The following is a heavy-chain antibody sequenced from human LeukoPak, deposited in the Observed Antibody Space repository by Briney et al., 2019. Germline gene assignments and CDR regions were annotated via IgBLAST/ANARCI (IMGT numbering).Heavy chain of an antibody. CDR1: GFTFSSYW. CDR2: IYYSGST. J-gene: IGHJ3*02. D-gene: IGHD2-8*01. V-gene: IGHV4-31*02. CDR3: ARGANDFDAFDI. Sequence: LRLSCAGSGFTFSSYWFHWIRQHPGKGLEWIGYIYYSGSTYYNPSLKSRVTISVDTSKNQFSLKLSSVTAADTAVYYCARGANDFDAFDIWGQGTMVTVSS.